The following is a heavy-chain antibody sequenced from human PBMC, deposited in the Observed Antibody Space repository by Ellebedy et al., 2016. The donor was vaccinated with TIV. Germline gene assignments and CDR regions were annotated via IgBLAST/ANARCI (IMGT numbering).Heavy chain of an antibody. CDR1: GFTVSANY. CDR3: ARVDRGLAFDI. D-gene: IGHD3-16*01. Sequence: GGSLRLSCAASGFTVSANYMGRVRQAPGKGLEWVSIIYSSGTTYYADSVKGRFTISRDISKNTLYLQMNSLRADDTAIYYCARVDRGLAFDIWGQGTMVTVSS. V-gene: IGHV3-53*01. CDR2: IYSSGTT. J-gene: IGHJ3*02.